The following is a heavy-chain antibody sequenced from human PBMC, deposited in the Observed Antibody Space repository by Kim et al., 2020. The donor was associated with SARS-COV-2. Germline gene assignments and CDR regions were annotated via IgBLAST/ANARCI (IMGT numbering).Heavy chain of an antibody. CDR1: GFTFSSYA. D-gene: IGHD3-10*01. CDR3: AKELGRSGSYHYYYYYGMDV. V-gene: IGHV3-23*01. CDR2: ISGSGGST. Sequence: GGSLRLSCAASGFTFSSYAMSWVRQAPGKGLEWVSAISGSGGSTYYADSVKGRFTISRDNSKNTLYLQMNSLRAEDTAVYYCAKELGRSGSYHYYYYYGMDVWGQGTTVTVSS. J-gene: IGHJ6*02.